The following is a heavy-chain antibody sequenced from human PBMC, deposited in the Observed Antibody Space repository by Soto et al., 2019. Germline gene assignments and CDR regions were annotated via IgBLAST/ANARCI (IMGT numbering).Heavy chain of an antibody. CDR3: AREISSGWYGLFDY. D-gene: IGHD6-19*01. Sequence: HPWGSLRLSCAASVFTFSSYAMHWVRQAPGKGLEWVAVISYDGSNKYYADSVKGRFTISRDNSKNTLYLQMNSLRAEDTAVYYCAREISSGWYGLFDYWGQGTLVTVSS. J-gene: IGHJ4*02. V-gene: IGHV3-30-3*01. CDR1: VFTFSSYA. CDR2: ISYDGSNK.